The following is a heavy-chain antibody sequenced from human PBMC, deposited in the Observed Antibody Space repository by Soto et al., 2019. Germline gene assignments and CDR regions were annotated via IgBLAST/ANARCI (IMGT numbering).Heavy chain of an antibody. V-gene: IGHV5-51*06. J-gene: IGHJ4*02. D-gene: IGHD6-19*01. Sequence: GESLKISCKGSGYSFSSHWIGWLRQMPGKGLEWMGIIYPGDSNSRYRPSFEGHIDMSADRSINTAYMELSSLRSEDTAVYYCARSKQWLVPALFDYWGQGTLVTVSS. CDR1: GYSFSSHW. CDR3: ARSKQWLVPALFDY. CDR2: IYPGDSNS.